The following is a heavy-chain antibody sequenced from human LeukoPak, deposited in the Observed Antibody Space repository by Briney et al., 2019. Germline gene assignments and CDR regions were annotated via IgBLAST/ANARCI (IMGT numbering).Heavy chain of an antibody. CDR3: ARGQEWFDP. Sequence: SETLSLTCAVYGGSFSGYYWSWIRQPPGKGLEWIGYIYYSGSTNYNPSLKSRVTISVDTSKNQFSLKLMSVTAADTAVYYCARGQEWFDPWGQGTLVTVSS. J-gene: IGHJ5*02. CDR2: IYYSGST. V-gene: IGHV4-59*12. CDR1: GGSFSGYY.